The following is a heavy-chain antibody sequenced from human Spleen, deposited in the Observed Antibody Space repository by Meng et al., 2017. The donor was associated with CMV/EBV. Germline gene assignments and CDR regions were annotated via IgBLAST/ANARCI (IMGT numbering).Heavy chain of an antibody. J-gene: IGHJ4*02. Sequence: ASVKVSCKASGYTFTSYGISWVRQATGQGLEWMAWINPHRGDTNYAQQFQGRVTLTRDTSINTGYMELTRLTSDDTAVYYCARDNNWGPDYWGQGTLVTVSS. D-gene: IGHD7-27*01. CDR1: GYTFTSYG. V-gene: IGHV1-2*02. CDR3: ARDNNWGPDY. CDR2: INPHRGDT.